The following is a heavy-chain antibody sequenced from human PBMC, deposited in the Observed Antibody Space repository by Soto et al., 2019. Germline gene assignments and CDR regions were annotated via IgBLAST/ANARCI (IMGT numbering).Heavy chain of an antibody. CDR2: IYPGDSDT. V-gene: IGHV5-51*01. J-gene: IGHJ6*02. Sequence: PGESLKISCKGSGYTFTNYWIGWVRQMPGKGLEWMGIIYPGDSDTKYNPSFQGQVTISADKSITTTYLRWTSLKASDTAIYYCAASIFYYGMDVCGQRTTVTVSS. CDR3: AASIFYYGMDV. CDR1: GYTFTNYW.